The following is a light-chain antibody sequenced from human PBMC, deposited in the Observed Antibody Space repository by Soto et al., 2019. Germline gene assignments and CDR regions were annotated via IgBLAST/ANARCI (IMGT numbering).Light chain of an antibody. CDR2: LGS. V-gene: IGKV2-28*01. Sequence: DIVMTQSPLSLPVTPGEPASISCRSSQSLLHSNGYNYLDWYLQKPGQSPQLLIYLGSNRASGVPDRFSGSGSGTEFTLKISRVEAEDVGVYCCMQAVQPPRLTFGGGTKVEIK. J-gene: IGKJ4*01. CDR1: QSLLHSNGYNY. CDR3: MQAVQPPRLT.